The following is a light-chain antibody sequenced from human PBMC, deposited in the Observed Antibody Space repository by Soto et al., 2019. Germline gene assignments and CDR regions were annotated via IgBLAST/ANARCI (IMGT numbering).Light chain of an antibody. V-gene: IGKV3-15*01. CDR3: QQYSDSSGA. CDR1: QSLRSS. CDR2: GAS. J-gene: IGKJ1*01. Sequence: VMTQSPATLSVCPGERATLSCRASQSLRSSLAWYQQKPGQAPRLLIYGASTRATGIPARFSGSGSGTDFTLTISSLQPDDFATYYCQQYSDSSGAFGQGTKVDIK.